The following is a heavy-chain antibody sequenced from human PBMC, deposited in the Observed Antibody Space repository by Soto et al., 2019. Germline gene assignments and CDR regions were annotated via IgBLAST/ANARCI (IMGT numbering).Heavy chain of an antibody. J-gene: IGHJ4*02. CDR3: ARIDLGYCSGGSCYGFRTPCDY. CDR1: GYTFTSYG. V-gene: IGHV1-18*01. CDR2: ISAYNGNT. Sequence: QVQLVQSGAEVKKPGASVKVSCKASGYTFTSYGISWVRQAPGQGLEWMGWISAYNGNTNYAQKLQGRVTMTTDTSTSTAYMELRSLRSDDTAVYYCARIDLGYCSGGSCYGFRTPCDYWGQGTLVTGSS. D-gene: IGHD2-15*01.